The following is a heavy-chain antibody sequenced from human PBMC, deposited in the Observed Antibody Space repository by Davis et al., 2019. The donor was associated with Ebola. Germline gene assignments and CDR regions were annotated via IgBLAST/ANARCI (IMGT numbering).Heavy chain of an antibody. CDR2: ISYDGSNK. CDR1: GFTFSSYG. V-gene: IGHV3-30*18. Sequence: PGGSLRLSCAASGFTFSSYGMHWVRQAPGKGLEWVAVISYDGSNKYYADSVKGRFTISRDNSKNTLYLQMNSLRAEDTAVYYCAKDRGFLIRDFDYWGQGALVTVSS. D-gene: IGHD3-10*01. J-gene: IGHJ4*02. CDR3: AKDRGFLIRDFDY.